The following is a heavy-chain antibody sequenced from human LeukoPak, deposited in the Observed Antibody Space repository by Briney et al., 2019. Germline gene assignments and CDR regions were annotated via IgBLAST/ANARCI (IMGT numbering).Heavy chain of an antibody. CDR1: GGSFSGYY. CDR3: ARGGYDFWSGYHYRGAYYFDY. D-gene: IGHD3-3*01. V-gene: IGHV4-34*01. J-gene: IGHJ4*02. Sequence: NPSETLSLTCAVYGGSFSGYYWSWIRQPPGKGLEWIGEINHSGSTNYNPSLKSRVTISVDTSKNQFSLKLSSVTAADTAVYYCARGGYDFWSGYHYRGAYYFDYWGQGTLVTVSS. CDR2: INHSGST.